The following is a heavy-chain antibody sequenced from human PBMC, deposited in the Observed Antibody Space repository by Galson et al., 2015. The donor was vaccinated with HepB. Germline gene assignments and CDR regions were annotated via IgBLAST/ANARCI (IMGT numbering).Heavy chain of an antibody. Sequence: SLRLSCAASEFAFGSFSMNWVRQAPGKGLEWVASITSSSSLINYADSVKGRFTISRDNAKNSLFLQMNRLRAEDTAVYYCATTCGRVSHTYTMDVWGHGTTVTVSS. CDR3: ATTCGRVSHTYTMDV. CDR2: ITSSSSLI. V-gene: IGHV3-21*01. CDR1: EFAFGSFS. J-gene: IGHJ6*02. D-gene: IGHD3/OR15-3a*01.